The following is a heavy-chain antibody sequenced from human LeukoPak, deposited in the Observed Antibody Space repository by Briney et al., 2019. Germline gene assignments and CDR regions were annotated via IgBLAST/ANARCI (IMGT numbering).Heavy chain of an antibody. Sequence: GNSLRLSCVASRFNLGGDCGMGWVRQSPGKGLEWVATISGGGENQHYADSVKGRFTISRDDSRKIVDLQIDDLRPEDTAMYYCTREAGCDWPFDYWGRGTLVIVAS. CDR2: ISGGGENQ. J-gene: IGHJ4*02. CDR1: RFNLGGDCG. D-gene: IGHD2-21*02. CDR3: TREAGCDWPFDY. V-gene: IGHV3-23*01.